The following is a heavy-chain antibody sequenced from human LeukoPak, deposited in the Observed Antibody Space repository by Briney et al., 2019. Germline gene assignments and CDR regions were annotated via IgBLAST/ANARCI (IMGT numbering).Heavy chain of an antibody. Sequence: SVKVSCKASGYTFTSYGISWVRQAPGQGLEWMGRVIPIFGTANYAQKFQGRVTITTDESTSTAYMELSSLRSEDTAVYYCARGRREYHDEQTNWFDPWGQGTLVTVSS. V-gene: IGHV1-69*05. CDR2: VIPIFGTA. D-gene: IGHD2-2*01. J-gene: IGHJ5*02. CDR1: GYTFTSYG. CDR3: ARGRREYHDEQTNWFDP.